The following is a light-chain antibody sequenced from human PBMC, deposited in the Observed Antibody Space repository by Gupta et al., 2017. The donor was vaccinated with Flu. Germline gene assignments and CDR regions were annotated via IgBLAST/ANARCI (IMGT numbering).Light chain of an antibody. CDR2: GAS. V-gene: IGKV3-20*01. Sequence: GTLSLSPGERATLSCRASQSVSSSYLAWYQQKPGQAPRLLIYGASSRATGIPDRFSGSGSGTDFTLTISRLEPEDFAVYYCQQDGSSPYTFGQWTKLEIK. CDR1: QSVSSSY. J-gene: IGKJ2*01. CDR3: QQDGSSPYT.